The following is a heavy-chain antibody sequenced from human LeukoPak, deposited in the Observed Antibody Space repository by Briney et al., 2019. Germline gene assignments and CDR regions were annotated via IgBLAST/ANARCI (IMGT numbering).Heavy chain of an antibody. CDR2: ISGSAGST. Sequence: GGSLRLSCAASGFTFSSYAMSWVRQAPGKGLECVSAISGSAGSTYYAESVKGRFTISRDNSKNTLYLQMNSLRAEDSAVYYCAKVAGYSYGFPNWFDPWGQGTLVTVSS. CDR3: AKVAGYSYGFPNWFDP. D-gene: IGHD5-18*01. J-gene: IGHJ5*02. CDR1: GFTFSSYA. V-gene: IGHV3-23*01.